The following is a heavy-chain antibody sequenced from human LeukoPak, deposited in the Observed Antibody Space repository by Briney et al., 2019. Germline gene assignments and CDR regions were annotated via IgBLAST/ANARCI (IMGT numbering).Heavy chain of an antibody. V-gene: IGHV4-4*09. CDR2: IHTSGTT. CDR1: GGSISNYY. Sequence: SETLSLTRTVSGGSISNYYWSWIRQPQGKGLEWIGYIHTSGTTNSNPSLKSRVTISVDTSKNQFSLSLSSVTAADTAVYYCAKRHSSNWPYYFDYWGQGTLVTVSS. CDR3: AKRHSSNWPYYFDY. J-gene: IGHJ4*02. D-gene: IGHD6-13*01.